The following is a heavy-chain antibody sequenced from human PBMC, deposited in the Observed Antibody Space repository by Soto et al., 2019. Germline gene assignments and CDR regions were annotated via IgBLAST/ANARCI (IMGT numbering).Heavy chain of an antibody. D-gene: IGHD1-7*01. CDR1: GYTFSGYW. J-gene: IGHJ4*02. CDR3: ARKGNWKYDY. Sequence: GESLKISCKGSGYTFSGYWIGWVRQMPGRGLEWMGIIYPGDSDTRYSPSFQGQVTISADKSINTAYLQWSSLKASDTAMYFCARKGNWKYDYWGQGTLVTVSS. CDR2: IYPGDSDT. V-gene: IGHV5-51*01.